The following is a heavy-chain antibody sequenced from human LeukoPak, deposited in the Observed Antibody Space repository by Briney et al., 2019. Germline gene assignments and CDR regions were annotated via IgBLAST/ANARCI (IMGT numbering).Heavy chain of an antibody. J-gene: IGHJ4*02. CDR1: GGSISSYY. Sequence: SETLSLTCTVSGGSISSYYWSWIRQPPGKGLEWIGYIYYSGSTNYNPSLKSRVTISVDTSKNQFSLKLSSVTAADTAVYYCASSLGAYCSGGSCLSSWGQGTLVTVSS. CDR3: ASSLGAYCSGGSCLSS. D-gene: IGHD2-15*01. CDR2: IYYSGST. V-gene: IGHV4-59*01.